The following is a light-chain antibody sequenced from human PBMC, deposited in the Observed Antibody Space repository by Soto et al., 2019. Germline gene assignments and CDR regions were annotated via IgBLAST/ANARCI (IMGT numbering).Light chain of an antibody. CDR3: CSYTTSNTRQIV. CDR1: SSDVGGYNY. J-gene: IGLJ1*01. Sequence: QSPLTQPASVSGSPGQSITISCTGTSSDVGGYNYVSWYQQHPGKAPKFMIYDVSNRPSGVSNRFSCFKSGNTASLTISGLQAEDEADYYCCSYTTSNTRQIVFGTGTKVTVL. V-gene: IGLV2-14*01. CDR2: DVS.